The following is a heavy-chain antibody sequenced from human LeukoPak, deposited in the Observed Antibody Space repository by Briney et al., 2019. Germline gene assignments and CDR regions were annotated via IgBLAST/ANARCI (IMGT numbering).Heavy chain of an antibody. J-gene: IGHJ5*02. V-gene: IGHV4-39*07. CDR2: IYYSGST. CDR1: GGSISSSSYY. Sequence: SETLSLTCTVSGGSISSSSYYWGWIRQPPGKGLEWIGSIYYSGSTNYNPSLKSRVTISVDTSKNQFSLKLSSVTAADTAVYYCARGLGITMVRGVYPRWFDPWGQGTLVTVSS. D-gene: IGHD3-10*01. CDR3: ARGLGITMVRGVYPRWFDP.